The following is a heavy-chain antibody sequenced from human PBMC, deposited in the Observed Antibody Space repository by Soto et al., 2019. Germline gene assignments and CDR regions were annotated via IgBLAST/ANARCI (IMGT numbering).Heavy chain of an antibody. V-gene: IGHV3-23*01. CDR2: VSGSGDST. J-gene: IGHJ4*02. D-gene: IGHD3-10*01. CDR1: GFTLSEYG. Sequence: ELQVLESGGGLVQPGGSLRLTCAASGFTLSEYGTSWVRQAPGKGLEWVSFVSGSGDSTYYTDSVKGRLTISRDSSKITVCLKMNSLRPEETAVYYGATSNHGEGDGGQGPLVTVS. CDR3: ATSNHGEGD.